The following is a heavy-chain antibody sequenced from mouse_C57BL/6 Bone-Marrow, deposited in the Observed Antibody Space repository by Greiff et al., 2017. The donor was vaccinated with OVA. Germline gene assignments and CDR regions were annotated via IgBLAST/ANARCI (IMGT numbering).Heavy chain of an antibody. CDR3: ASITTVVKYYAMDY. CDR2: INYDGSST. D-gene: IGHD1-1*01. Sequence: DVMLVESEGGLVQPGSSMKLSCTASGFTFSDYYMAWVRQVPEKGLEWVANINYDGSSTYYLDSLKSRFIISRDNAKNILYLQMSSLKSEDTATYYCASITTVVKYYAMDYWGQGTSVTVSS. CDR1: GFTFSDYY. V-gene: IGHV5-16*01. J-gene: IGHJ4*01.